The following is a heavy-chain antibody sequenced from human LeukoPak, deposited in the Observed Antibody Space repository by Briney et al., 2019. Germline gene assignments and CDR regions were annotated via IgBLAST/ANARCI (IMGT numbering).Heavy chain of an antibody. J-gene: IGHJ4*02. CDR1: GFPFSNGW. CDR2: IKSKTDGGTI. Sequence: PGGSLRLSCAASGFPFSNGWMSWIRQPPGKGLEWVGRIKSKTDGGTIDYAAPVEGRLIISRDDSKNTLYLQMNSLKIEDTAVYYCEVGATGPMMGGQGTLVTVPS. V-gene: IGHV3-15*01. D-gene: IGHD1-26*01. CDR3: EVGATGPMM.